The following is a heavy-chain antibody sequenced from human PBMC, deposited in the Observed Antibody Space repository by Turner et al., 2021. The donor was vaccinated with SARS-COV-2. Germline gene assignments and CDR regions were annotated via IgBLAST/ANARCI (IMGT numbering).Heavy chain of an antibody. J-gene: IGHJ6*02. CDR3: ARRLLSPLGGMEV. CDR2: VYYRGTT. Sequence: QLHLQESGPGRVKPSETLSLTCTVSGGSLSSVSYYWGWIRQPPGKGLEWIGNVYYRGTTYYNPPLKSRVTISVDTSKSQFSLKLTSVTAADTAVYYCARRLLSPLGGMEVWGQGTTVTVSS. CDR1: GGSLSSVSYY. V-gene: IGHV4-39*01. D-gene: IGHD3-10*01.